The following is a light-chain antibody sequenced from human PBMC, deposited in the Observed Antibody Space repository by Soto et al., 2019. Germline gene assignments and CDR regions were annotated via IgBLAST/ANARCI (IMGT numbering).Light chain of an antibody. J-gene: IGKJ1*01. CDR2: GAS. V-gene: IGKV3D-15*01. CDR1: QSVSNN. Sequence: EIVLTQSPGTLSLSPGERATLSCRAIQSVSNNYLAWYQQKPGQAPRLLIYGASNRATGIPARFSGSGSGTEFTLTISSLQSEDFAVYYCQQYNNWPSWTFGQGTKVDIK. CDR3: QQYNNWPSWT.